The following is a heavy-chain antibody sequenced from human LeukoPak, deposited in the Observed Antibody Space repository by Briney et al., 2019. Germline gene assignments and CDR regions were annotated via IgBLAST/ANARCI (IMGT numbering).Heavy chain of an antibody. CDR1: GFTFRSYA. CDR2: ISSDGSYK. CDR3: ARGLAYYYDSTAYFLDY. D-gene: IGHD3-22*01. Sequence: GGSLRLSCAASGFTFRSYAIHWVRQAPGQGLEWVTIISSDGSYKNYADSVKGRFTISRDNSKNTLYLQMNSLRTEDTAVYYCARGLAYYYDSTAYFLDYWGQGTLVTVSS. J-gene: IGHJ4*02. V-gene: IGHV3-30*04.